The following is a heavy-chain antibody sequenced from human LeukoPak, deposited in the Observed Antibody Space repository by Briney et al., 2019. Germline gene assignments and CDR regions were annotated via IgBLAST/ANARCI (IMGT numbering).Heavy chain of an antibody. CDR3: ANLRSSWSFDAFDI. J-gene: IGHJ3*02. CDR1: GFTFPRYA. Sequence: PGGSPRLSCVASGFTFPRYAMNWVRQAPGQGLEWVSGIGGSGANTYYAEYVKGRFTISRDNSQNTVYLQMNSLRAEDTAVYYCANLRSSWSFDAFDIWGQGTMVTVSS. V-gene: IGHV3-23*01. CDR2: IGGSGANT. D-gene: IGHD6-13*01.